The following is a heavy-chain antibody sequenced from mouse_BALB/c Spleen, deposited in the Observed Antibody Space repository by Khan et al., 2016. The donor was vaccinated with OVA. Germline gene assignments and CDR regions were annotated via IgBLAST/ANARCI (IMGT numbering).Heavy chain of an antibody. D-gene: IGHD2-2*01. CDR1: GYSFTDYT. CDR3: ARGGYGAFAN. J-gene: IGHJ3*01. V-gene: IGHV1-18*01. Sequence: VRLQQSGPELEKPGASKKISCKASGYSFTDYTMNWVKQRHGKNLEWIGLNNPNNGDSAYNQKLRGRATLTVDKSSSTSYKELLSLTSEDSSVYYFARGGYGAFANLCQGTLVTVSA. CDR2: NNPNNGDS.